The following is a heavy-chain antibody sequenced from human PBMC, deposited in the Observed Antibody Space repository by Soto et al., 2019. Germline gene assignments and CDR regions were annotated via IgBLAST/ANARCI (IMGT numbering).Heavy chain of an antibody. CDR2: ISWNSGSI. J-gene: IGHJ3*02. Sequence: HPGGSLRLSCAASGFTFDDYAMHWVRQAPGKGLEWVSGISWNSGSIGYADSAKGRFTISRDNAKNSLYLQMNSLRAEDTALYYCAKVLRGDDAFDIWGQGTMVTVSS. D-gene: IGHD3-16*01. CDR1: GFTFDDYA. CDR3: AKVLRGDDAFDI. V-gene: IGHV3-9*01.